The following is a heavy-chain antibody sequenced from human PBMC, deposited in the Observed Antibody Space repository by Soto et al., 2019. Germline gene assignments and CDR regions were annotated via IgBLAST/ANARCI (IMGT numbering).Heavy chain of an antibody. V-gene: IGHV3-30*02. CDR2: IQYHGINK. J-gene: IGHJ4*02. Sequence: GGSLRLSCAASGFTFSTYGMHWVRQAAGKGLEWVAFIQYHGINKDYADSVKGRFTISRDNSRNTLYLQMNSLRAEDTAVYYCARGLDYDSSGYYLDFWGQGALVTVSS. CDR3: ARGLDYDSSGYYLDF. CDR1: GFTFSTYG. D-gene: IGHD3-22*01.